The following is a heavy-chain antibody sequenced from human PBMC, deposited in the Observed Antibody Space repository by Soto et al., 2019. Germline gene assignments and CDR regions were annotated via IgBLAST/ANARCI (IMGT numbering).Heavy chain of an antibody. CDR3: ARGWYTMEPPPYGY. J-gene: IGHJ1*01. Sequence: QVQLQESGPGLVKPSQTLSLTCTVSGGSISSGGYYWSWIRQHPGEGLEWIGYIYYSASTYYNPSLMSRTTISVDTSKNQFSLKLSSVTAADTAVYYCARGWYTMEPPPYGYWGQGTLVTVSA. CDR2: IYYSAST. CDR1: GGSISSGGYY. V-gene: IGHV4-31*03. D-gene: IGHD6-19*01.